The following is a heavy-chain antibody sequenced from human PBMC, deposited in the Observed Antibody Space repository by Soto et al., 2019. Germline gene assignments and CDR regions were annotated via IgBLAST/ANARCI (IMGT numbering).Heavy chain of an antibody. D-gene: IGHD2-15*01. Sequence: TLSLTCTNRIKSFDSVKSYWTRIGQPHEKGLEWIGFIYYTGSSSYNPSLKSRVTMSLDKSNNQFSLKLTSVTAADTAVYYCASAVYCSGSSCSFDPWGQGTLVTVS. CDR1: IKSFDSVKSY. CDR2: IYYTGSS. V-gene: IGHV4-61*01. J-gene: IGHJ5*02. CDR3: ASAVYCSGSSCSFDP.